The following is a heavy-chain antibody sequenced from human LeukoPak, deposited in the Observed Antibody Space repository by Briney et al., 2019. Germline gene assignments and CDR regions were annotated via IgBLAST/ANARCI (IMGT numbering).Heavy chain of an antibody. J-gene: IGHJ4*02. CDR3: ARLGDGDNLRYFDY. CDR2: IYYSGST. D-gene: IGHD5-24*01. Sequence: SGTLSLTCTGSGDSISGNYWTWIRQPPGKGPEWIWYIYYSGSTNYNASLKSRVTISVDTSKNQFSLMLSSVTAADTAVYYCARLGDGDNLRYFDYWGQGTLVTVSS. CDR1: GDSISGNY. V-gene: IGHV4-59*08.